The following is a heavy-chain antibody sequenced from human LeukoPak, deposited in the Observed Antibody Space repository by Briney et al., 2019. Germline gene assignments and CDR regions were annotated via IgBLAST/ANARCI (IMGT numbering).Heavy chain of an antibody. CDR1: GGSISSYY. J-gene: IGHJ4*02. CDR3: ARVHCGGDCYSAPLYKIFDS. V-gene: IGHV4-59*01. Sequence: SETLSLTCTVSGGSISSYYWSWIRQPPGKGLEWIGYIYDSGSTNYNPSLKSRLTMSIDTSKNQFSLKLSSVTGADTAVYYCARVHCGGDCYSAPLYKIFDSWGQGTLVTVSS. D-gene: IGHD2-21*02. CDR2: IYDSGST.